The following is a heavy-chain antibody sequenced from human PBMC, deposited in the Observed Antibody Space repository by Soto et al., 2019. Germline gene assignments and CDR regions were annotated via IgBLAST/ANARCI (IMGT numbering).Heavy chain of an antibody. Sequence: PGGSLRLSCAASGLTFSSYAMSWVRQAPGKGLEWVAHISLGGTTVDYATAYAASVKGRFTIFRDDSKNTAYLQMNSLKSEDTAVYYCTGITKGNDAFDIWGQGTMVTVSS. D-gene: IGHD1-20*01. CDR1: GLTFSSYA. V-gene: IGHV3-73*01. CDR3: TGITKGNDAFDI. J-gene: IGHJ3*02. CDR2: ISLGGTTVDYAT.